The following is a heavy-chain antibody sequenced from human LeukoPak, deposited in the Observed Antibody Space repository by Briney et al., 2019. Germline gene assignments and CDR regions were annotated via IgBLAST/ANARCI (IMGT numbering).Heavy chain of an antibody. Sequence: RASVKVSCKASGGTFSSYAISWVRQAPGQGLEWMGRIIPILGIANYAQEFQGRVTITADKSTSTAYMELSSLRSEDTAVYYCAREGVLRYFDWLLFFDYWGQGTLVTVSS. V-gene: IGHV1-69*04. CDR3: AREGVLRYFDWLLFFDY. D-gene: IGHD3-9*01. J-gene: IGHJ4*02. CDR1: GGTFSSYA. CDR2: IIPILGIA.